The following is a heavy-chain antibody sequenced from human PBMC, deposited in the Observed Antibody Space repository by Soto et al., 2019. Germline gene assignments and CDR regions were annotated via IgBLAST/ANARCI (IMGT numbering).Heavy chain of an antibody. D-gene: IGHD2-15*01. Sequence: QVQLVQSGAEMKKPGSSMKVSCKASGGTFSSDGINWVRQAPGQGLEWMGGIIPIFGTPNYAQKFRGRITSTAVGSLSTAYMELSGLRSDDTAVYFCSGQHCSGGSCYSGRYYFDYWCQGTLVTVSS. CDR2: IIPIFGTP. J-gene: IGHJ4*02. V-gene: IGHV1-69*01. CDR1: GGTFSSDG. CDR3: SGQHCSGGSCYSGRYYFDY.